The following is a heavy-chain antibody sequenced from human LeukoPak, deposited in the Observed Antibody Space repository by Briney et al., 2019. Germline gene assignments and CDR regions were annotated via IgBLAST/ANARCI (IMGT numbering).Heavy chain of an antibody. V-gene: IGHV3-23*01. CDR1: GFTFSSYG. CDR2: ISGSGGST. CDR3: AKSGGGTAVTIDY. J-gene: IGHJ4*02. D-gene: IGHD4-17*01. Sequence: GSLRLSCAASGFTFSSYGMSWVRQAPGKGLEWVSAISGSGGSTYYADSVKGRFTISRDNSKNTRYLQMNSLRAEDTAVYYCAKSGGGTAVTIDYWGQGTLVTVSS.